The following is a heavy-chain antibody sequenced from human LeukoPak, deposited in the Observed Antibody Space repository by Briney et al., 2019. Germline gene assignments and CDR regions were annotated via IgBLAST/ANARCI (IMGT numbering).Heavy chain of an antibody. CDR3: ARDPLVIAAAGADAFDF. V-gene: IGHV4-38-2*02. J-gene: IGHJ3*01. Sequence: SETLSLTCTVSGYSISSGYYWGWIRQPPGKGLEWIGSIYHSGSTYYNPSLKSRVTISVDTSKNQFSLKLSSVTAADTAVYYCARDPLVIAAAGADAFDFWGQGTMVTVSS. CDR1: GYSISSGYY. D-gene: IGHD6-13*01. CDR2: IYHSGST.